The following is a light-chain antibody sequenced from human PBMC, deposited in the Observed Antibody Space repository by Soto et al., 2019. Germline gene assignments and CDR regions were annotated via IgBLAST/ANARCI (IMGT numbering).Light chain of an antibody. V-gene: IGLV2-14*01. CDR2: EVS. CDR1: SNDVGGYNY. CDR3: SSYISSSTYVV. J-gene: IGLJ2*01. Sequence: QSALTQPASVSGSPGQSITISCTGTSNDVGGYNYVSWYQQHPDKAPKLMIYEVSYRPSGVSNRFSGSKSGNTASLTISGLQAEDEADYYCSSYISSSTYVVFGGGTKLTVL.